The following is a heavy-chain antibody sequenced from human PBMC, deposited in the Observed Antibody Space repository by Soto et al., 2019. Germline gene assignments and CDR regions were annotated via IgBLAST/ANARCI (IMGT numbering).Heavy chain of an antibody. J-gene: IGHJ4*02. CDR2: INPSGGHT. Sequence: ASLKVSCKASVNTFNNYNIHWVRQAPGQGLEWMGTINPSGGHTTYSQNFLGRVTMTRDTSTSTLYMELTSLTSDDTAVYYCARGGHVVVVTAAFDYWGQGTLVTVSS. CDR3: ARGGHVVVVTAAFDY. D-gene: IGHD2-21*02. V-gene: IGHV1-46*02. CDR1: VNTFNNYN.